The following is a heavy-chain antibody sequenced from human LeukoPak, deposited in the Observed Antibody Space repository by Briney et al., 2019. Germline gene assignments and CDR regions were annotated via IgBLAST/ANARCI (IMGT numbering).Heavy chain of an antibody. Sequence: GGSLRLSCAASRFTFSNYWMNWVRQAPGKGLEWVSAISGSGGSTYYADSVKGRFTISRDNSKNTLYLQMNSLRADDTAVYYCAKDIGYYDFWSGYYTGSHFDYWGQGTLVTVSS. V-gene: IGHV3-23*01. CDR2: ISGSGGST. J-gene: IGHJ4*02. D-gene: IGHD3-3*01. CDR1: RFTFSNYW. CDR3: AKDIGYYDFWSGYYTGSHFDY.